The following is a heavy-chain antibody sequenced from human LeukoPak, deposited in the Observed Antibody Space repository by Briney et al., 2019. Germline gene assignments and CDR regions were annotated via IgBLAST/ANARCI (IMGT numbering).Heavy chain of an antibody. CDR3: ARDLDGFGESQEIDY. J-gene: IGHJ4*02. V-gene: IGHV1-2*02. CDR1: GYTFTGYY. CDR2: INPNSGGT. D-gene: IGHD3-10*01. Sequence: GASVKVSCKASGYTFTGYYMHWVRQAPGQGLEWMGWINPNSGGTNYAQKFQGRVTMTRDTSISTAYMELSRLRPDDTAVCYCARDLDGFGESQEIDYWGQGTLVTVSS.